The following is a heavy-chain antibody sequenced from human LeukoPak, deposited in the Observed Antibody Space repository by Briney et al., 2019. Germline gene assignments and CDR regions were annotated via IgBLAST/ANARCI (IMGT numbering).Heavy chain of an antibody. CDR3: ARWGSGLYYYYGMDV. CDR1: GGSFSGYY. D-gene: IGHD6-25*01. CDR2: INHSGST. J-gene: IGHJ6*02. Sequence: SETLSLTCAVYGGSFSGYYWRWIRQPPGKELEWIVGINHSGSTNYNPSLKSRVTISVDTSKNQFSLKLSSVTAADTAVYYCARWGSGLYYYYGMDVWGQGTTVTVSS. V-gene: IGHV4-34*01.